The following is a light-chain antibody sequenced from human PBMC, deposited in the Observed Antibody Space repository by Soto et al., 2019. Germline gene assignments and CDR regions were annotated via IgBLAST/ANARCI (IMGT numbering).Light chain of an antibody. V-gene: IGLV1-40*01. CDR2: GNS. Sequence: QSVLTQPPSVSGAPGQRVTISCTGSSSNIGAGYDVHWYQQLPGTAPKLLIYGNSNRSSGVPDRFSGSKSGTSASLAITGLQAEDEADYYCQSYDSSLVGVFGGGTKLTVL. CDR3: QSYDSSLVGV. CDR1: SSNIGAGYD. J-gene: IGLJ2*01.